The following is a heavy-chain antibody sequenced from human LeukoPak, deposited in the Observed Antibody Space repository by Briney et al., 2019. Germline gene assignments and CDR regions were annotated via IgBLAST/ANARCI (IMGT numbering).Heavy chain of an antibody. CDR2: IDYTAST. J-gene: IGHJ3*02. D-gene: IGHD6-19*01. CDR3: ARDLRAGSIAVAGLDAFDI. CDR1: GGSISTFY. Sequence: SETLSLTCTVSGGSISTFYWSWIRQPPGKGLEWIAYIDYTASTNYNPSLKSRVTISVDTSKNQFSLKLSSVTAADTAVYYCARDLRAGSIAVAGLDAFDIWGQGTMVTVSS. V-gene: IGHV4-59*12.